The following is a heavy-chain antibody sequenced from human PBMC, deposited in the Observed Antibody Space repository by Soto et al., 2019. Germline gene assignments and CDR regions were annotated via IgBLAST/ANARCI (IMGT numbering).Heavy chain of an antibody. CDR2: IWPGDSDT. D-gene: IGHD6-19*01. J-gene: IGHJ5*01. CDR1: GYSCTSHW. V-gene: IGHV5-51*01. CDR3: ARTFDSSGWFDS. Sequence: XESLKLSWKCSGYSCTSHWIGWVLQMPGKGLEYMGIIWPGDSDTRYSPSFQGQVTISADKSTSTAYLQWSSLKASDTAMYYCARTFDSSGWFDSWGQGTLVTVSS.